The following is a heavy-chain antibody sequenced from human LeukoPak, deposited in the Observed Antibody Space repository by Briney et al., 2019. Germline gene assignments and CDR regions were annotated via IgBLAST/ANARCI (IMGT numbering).Heavy chain of an antibody. Sequence: GGSLRLSCAASGFTFSSYSMNWVRQAPGKGLEWVSYISSSSSTIYYADSVKGRFTISRDNPKNSLYLQMNSLRAEGTAVYYCAREGVATIIDYWGQGTLVTVSS. CDR2: ISSSSSTI. D-gene: IGHD5-12*01. J-gene: IGHJ4*02. V-gene: IGHV3-48*01. CDR3: AREGVATIIDY. CDR1: GFTFSSYS.